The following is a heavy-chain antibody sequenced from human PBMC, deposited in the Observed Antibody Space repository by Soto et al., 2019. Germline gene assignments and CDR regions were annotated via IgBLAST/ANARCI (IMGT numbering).Heavy chain of an antibody. V-gene: IGHV3-74*01. Sequence: EVRLVESEGGLVQPGGSLSLSCAASGFTFSYYWMHWVRQAPGQGLLWVSRIHSDGSSTTYADSVKGRFTISRDHAKNTVSLQMNSLRVEDTGVYFCARGDRGAFDLWGQGTMVTVSS. J-gene: IGHJ3*01. CDR3: ARGDRGAFDL. CDR2: IHSDGSST. CDR1: GFTFSYYW. D-gene: IGHD2-21*02.